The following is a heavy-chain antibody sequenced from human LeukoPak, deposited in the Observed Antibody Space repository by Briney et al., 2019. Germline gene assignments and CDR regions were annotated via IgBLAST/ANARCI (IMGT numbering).Heavy chain of an antibody. D-gene: IGHD2-2*01. CDR2: ISSSSSYI. CDR1: GFSFSTYW. Sequence: GGSLRLSCVASGFSFSTYWMSWVRQAPGKGLEWVSSISSSSSYIYYADSVKGRFTISRDNAKNSLYLQMNSLRAEDTAVYYCARDLVVVTQGAKGGMDVWGQGTTVTVSS. CDR3: ARDLVVVTQGAKGGMDV. J-gene: IGHJ6*02. V-gene: IGHV3-21*01.